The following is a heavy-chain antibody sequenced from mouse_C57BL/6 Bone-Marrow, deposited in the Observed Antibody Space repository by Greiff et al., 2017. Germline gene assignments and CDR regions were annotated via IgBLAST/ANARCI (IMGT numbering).Heavy chain of an antibody. CDR1: GYAFSSSW. CDR2: IYPGDGDT. D-gene: IGHD2-10*01. CDR3: ARSYWGPWFAY. J-gene: IGHJ3*01. Sequence: VQLQQSGPELVKPGASVKISCKASGYAFSSSWMNWVKQRPGKGLEWIGRIYPGDGDTNYNGKFKGKATRTSDKASRTAYMQLSSLTSEDSAVYFCARSYWGPWFAYWGQGTLVTVSA. V-gene: IGHV1-82*01.